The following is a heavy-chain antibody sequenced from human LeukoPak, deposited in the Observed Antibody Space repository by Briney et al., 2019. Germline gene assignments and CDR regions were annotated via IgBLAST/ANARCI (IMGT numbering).Heavy chain of an antibody. J-gene: IGHJ4*02. V-gene: IGHV3-74*01. CDR1: GFTFGDYS. Sequence: PGGSLRLSCAASGFTFGDYSVHWVRQAPGKGLVWVSRINSDGSSTSYADSVKGRFTISRDNAKNTLYLQMNSLRAEDTAVYYCARLGSYSGYDNYFDYWGQGTLVTVSS. CDR2: INSDGSST. D-gene: IGHD5-12*01. CDR3: ARLGSYSGYDNYFDY.